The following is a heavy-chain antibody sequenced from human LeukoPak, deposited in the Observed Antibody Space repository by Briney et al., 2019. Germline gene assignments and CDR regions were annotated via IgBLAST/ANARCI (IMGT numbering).Heavy chain of an antibody. D-gene: IGHD3-22*01. V-gene: IGHV3-23*01. Sequence: GGSLRLSCAASGFAFSTYAICWVRQGPGRALEWVSTISGSGGATFYAGSVQGRFTVSRDNSKNILYLQMNSLRVEDTAVYYCAKGKGDMIGDWLDPWGQGTLVTVSS. J-gene: IGHJ5*02. CDR2: ISGSGGAT. CDR3: AKGKGDMIGDWLDP. CDR1: GFAFSTYA.